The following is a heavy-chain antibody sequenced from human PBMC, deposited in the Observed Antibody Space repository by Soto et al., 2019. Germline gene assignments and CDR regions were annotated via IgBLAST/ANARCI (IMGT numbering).Heavy chain of an antibody. CDR3: ARGDDYGDYYYYGMDV. Sequence: GASVKVSCKASGYTFTSYAMHWVRQAPGQRLEWMGWINAGNGNTKYSQKFQGRVTITRDTSASTAYMELSSLRSEDTAVYYCARGDDYGDYYYYGMDVWGQGTTVTVSS. D-gene: IGHD4-17*01. CDR2: INAGNGNT. CDR1: GYTFTSYA. V-gene: IGHV1-3*01. J-gene: IGHJ6*02.